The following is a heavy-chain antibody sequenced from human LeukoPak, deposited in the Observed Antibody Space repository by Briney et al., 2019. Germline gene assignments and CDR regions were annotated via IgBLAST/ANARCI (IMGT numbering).Heavy chain of an antibody. CDR1: GFTVSSNY. CDR3: AKASAMEYFQH. Sequence: GGSLRLSCAASGFTVSSNYMSWVRQAPGKGLEWVSGFYSGGSSYYPDSVKGRFTISRDNSKNMLYLQINNLRAEDTAVYYCAKASAMEYFQHWGQGTLVTVSS. D-gene: IGHD2-2*01. J-gene: IGHJ1*01. CDR2: FYSGGSS. V-gene: IGHV3-66*01.